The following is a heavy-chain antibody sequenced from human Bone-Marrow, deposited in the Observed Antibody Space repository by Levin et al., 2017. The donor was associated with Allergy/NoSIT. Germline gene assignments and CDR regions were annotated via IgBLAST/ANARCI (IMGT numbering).Heavy chain of an antibody. J-gene: IGHJ1*01. V-gene: IGHV3-15*01. CDR2: IKSKTDGGTT. CDR1: GFTFSNAW. CDR3: TTASSGYYYREYFQH. Sequence: GGSLRLSCAASGFTFSNAWMSWVRQAPGKGLEWVGRIKSKTDGGTTDYAAPVKGRFTISRDDSKNTLYLQMNSLKTEDTAVYYCTTASSGYYYREYFQHWGQGTLVTVSS. D-gene: IGHD3-22*01.